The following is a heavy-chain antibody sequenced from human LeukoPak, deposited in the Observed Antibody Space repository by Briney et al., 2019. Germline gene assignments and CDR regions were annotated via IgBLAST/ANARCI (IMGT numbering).Heavy chain of an antibody. D-gene: IGHD6-13*01. J-gene: IGHJ4*02. CDR1: GGSINIYY. CDR2: IYTSGST. CDR3: ARERSAAGAPGYGFDY. Sequence: SETLSLTCTVSGGSINIYYWSWIRQPAGKGLEWIGRIYTSGSTNYNPSLKTRVTMSVDTSKNQFSLKLSSVTAADTAVYYCARERSAAGAPGYGFDYWGQGTLVTVSS. V-gene: IGHV4-4*07.